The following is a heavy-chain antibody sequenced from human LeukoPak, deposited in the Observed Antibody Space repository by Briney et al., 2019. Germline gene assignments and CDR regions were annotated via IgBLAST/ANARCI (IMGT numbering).Heavy chain of an antibody. Sequence: GRSLRLSCAASGFTFSGYAMSWVRQAPGKGLEWVSAISGSGGSTYYADSVKGRFTISRDNSKNTLYLQMNSLRAEDTAVYYCAKVAGYGDYALDYWGQGTLVTVSS. CDR2: ISGSGGST. V-gene: IGHV3-23*01. CDR3: AKVAGYGDYALDY. CDR1: GFTFSGYA. J-gene: IGHJ4*02. D-gene: IGHD4-17*01.